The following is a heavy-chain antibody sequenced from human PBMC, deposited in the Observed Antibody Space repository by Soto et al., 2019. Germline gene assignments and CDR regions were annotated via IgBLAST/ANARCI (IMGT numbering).Heavy chain of an antibody. CDR1: GFTFSSYA. V-gene: IGHV3-23*01. CDR2: ISGSGGST. D-gene: IGHD2-21*02. Sequence: EVQLLESGGGLVQPGGSLRLSCAASGFTFSSYAMSWVRQAPGKGLEWVSAISGSGGSTYYADSVKGRFTISRDNSKNTLYRQMNSLRADDTAVYYCAKGVSDWPYYYMDVWGKGTTVTVAS. J-gene: IGHJ6*03. CDR3: AKGVSDWPYYYMDV.